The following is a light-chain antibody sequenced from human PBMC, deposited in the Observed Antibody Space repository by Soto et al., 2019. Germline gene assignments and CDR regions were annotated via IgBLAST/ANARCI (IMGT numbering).Light chain of an antibody. CDR3: YSYDSSLSGVV. V-gene: IGLV1-40*01. CDR1: SSNIGAGYD. Sequence: QSVLTQPPSVSGAPGQRVTISCTGSSSNIGAGYDVHWYQQLPGTAPKLLIYGNSNRPSGVPDRFSGSKSGTSASLAITGLQAEDEADYYCYSYDSSLSGVVFGRGTKLTVL. J-gene: IGLJ2*01. CDR2: GNS.